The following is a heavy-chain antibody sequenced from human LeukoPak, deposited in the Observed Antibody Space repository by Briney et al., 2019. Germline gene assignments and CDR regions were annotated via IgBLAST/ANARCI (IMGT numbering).Heavy chain of an antibody. Sequence: GGSLRLSCAASGFTFSSYSMNWVRQAPGKGLEWVSAISGSGGSTYYADSVKGRFTISRDNSKNTLYLQMNSLRAEDTAVYYCAKRAGSGSGIRQVDYWGQGTLVTVSS. CDR3: AKRAGSGSGIRQVDY. V-gene: IGHV3-23*01. CDR2: ISGSGGST. CDR1: GFTFSSYS. D-gene: IGHD3-10*01. J-gene: IGHJ4*02.